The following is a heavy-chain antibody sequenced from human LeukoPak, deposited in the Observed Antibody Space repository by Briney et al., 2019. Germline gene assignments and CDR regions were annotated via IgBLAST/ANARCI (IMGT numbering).Heavy chain of an antibody. CDR3: ARVGSTGYLAYYFDY. J-gene: IGHJ4*01. V-gene: IGHV3-30*01. D-gene: IGHD6-25*01. CDR2: ISYDGINK. Sequence: GRSLRLSCAASGFTFSTYAMHWVRQAPGKGLEWVAVISYDGINKYYADSVKGRFSISRGNSKSTLYLQMNSLRAEDTAVYYCARVGSTGYLAYYFDYWGQEPWSPSPQ. CDR1: GFTFSTYA.